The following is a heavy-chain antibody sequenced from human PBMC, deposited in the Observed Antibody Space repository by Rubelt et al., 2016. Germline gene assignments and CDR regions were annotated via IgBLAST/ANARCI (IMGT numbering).Heavy chain of an antibody. Sequence: QVQLQQWGAGLLKPSETLSLTCAVYGGSFSGYYWSWIRQPPGKGLEWIGEINHSGSTNYDPSLRSRVTISVDTSKNQVSLKLSSVTAADTAVYYCARGRGYCSGGSCYWFDPWGQGTLVTVSS. CDR1: GGSFSGYY. D-gene: IGHD2-15*01. CDR2: INHSGST. CDR3: ARGRGYCSGGSCYWFDP. J-gene: IGHJ5*02. V-gene: IGHV4-34*01.